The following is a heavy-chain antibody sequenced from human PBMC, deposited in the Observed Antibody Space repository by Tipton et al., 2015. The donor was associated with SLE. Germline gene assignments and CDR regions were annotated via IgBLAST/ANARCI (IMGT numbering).Heavy chain of an antibody. CDR2: IYYSGTT. CDR3: VRDSSGMGYYWFDP. J-gene: IGHJ5*02. D-gene: IGHD3-22*01. V-gene: IGHV4-59*11. Sequence: LSLTCTVSGGSIGSHYWTWIRQSPGKGLEWIGYIYYSGTTKYNPSLKSRVTISLDSSKSQFSLRLSSVTAADTAIYYCVRDSSGMGYYWFDPWGQGALVTVSS. CDR1: GGSIGSHY.